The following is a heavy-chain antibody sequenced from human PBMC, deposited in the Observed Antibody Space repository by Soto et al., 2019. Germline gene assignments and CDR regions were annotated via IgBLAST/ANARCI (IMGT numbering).Heavy chain of an antibody. CDR3: AKGNYGSGNSGTRPHFVDF. CDR2: ISYSGSA. V-gene: IGHV4-59*01. CDR1: AGSTSTYY. Sequence: QVQRQESGPGLVKPSETLSLNCTVSAGSTSTYYWSWIRQAPGKGLGWIWFISYSGSAKYNPSLTGRVSRSVYTSKSQFPLTLTSVTAADAAVYNCAKGNYGSGNSGTRPHFVDFWGRGPLVTVSS. D-gene: IGHD3-10*01. J-gene: IGHJ4*02.